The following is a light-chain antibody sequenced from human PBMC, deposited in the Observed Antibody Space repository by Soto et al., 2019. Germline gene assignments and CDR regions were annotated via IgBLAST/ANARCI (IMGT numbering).Light chain of an antibody. J-gene: IGKJ3*01. V-gene: IGKV1-27*01. CDR1: QAIGNY. CDR2: AAS. Sequence: DTQVTQFPSSLSANISDTVTITCRASQAIGNYLAWYQQKPGKSPKLLIYAASTLQPGVPSRFSGSRSGTDFTLTVTCLQPEDFATYYCQKDTRALLTFGPGSKVDI. CDR3: QKDTRALLT.